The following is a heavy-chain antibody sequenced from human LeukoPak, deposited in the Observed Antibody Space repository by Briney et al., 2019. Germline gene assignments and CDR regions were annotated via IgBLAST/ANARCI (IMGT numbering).Heavy chain of an antibody. CDR1: GGSISSYY. CDR3: AAQWASYFDY. CDR2: IYYSGST. V-gene: IGHV4-59*01. J-gene: IGHJ4*02. D-gene: IGHD1-26*01. Sequence: SETLSLTCTVSGGSISSYYWSWIRQPPGKGLEWIGYIYYSGSTNYNPSLKSRVTISVDTSKNQFSLKLSSVTAADTAVYYCAAQWASYFDYWGQGPLVTVSS.